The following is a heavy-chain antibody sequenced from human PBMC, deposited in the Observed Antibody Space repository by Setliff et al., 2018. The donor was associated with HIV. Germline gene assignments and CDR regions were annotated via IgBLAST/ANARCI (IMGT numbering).Heavy chain of an antibody. V-gene: IGHV1-2*06. D-gene: IGHD6-13*01. CDR1: GYQFTDYF. J-gene: IGHJ4*02. CDR2: INPGSGAT. Sequence: ASVKVSCKTSGYQFTDYFIHWVRQAPGQGLEWIGRINPGSGATNYPQKFQGRVTITRDSSITTVYMDLTSLRAEDTAVYYCARSRAAGFDYWGQGTLVTVSS. CDR3: ARSRAAGFDY.